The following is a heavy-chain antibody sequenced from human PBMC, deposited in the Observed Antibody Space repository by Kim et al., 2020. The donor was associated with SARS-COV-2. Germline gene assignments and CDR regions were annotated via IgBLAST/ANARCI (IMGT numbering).Heavy chain of an antibody. CDR1: GFTFSSYS. D-gene: IGHD4-17*01. Sequence: GGSLRLSCAASGFTFSSYSMNWVRQAPGKGLEWVSSISSSSSYIYYADSVKGRFTISRDNAKNSLYLQMNSLRAEDTAVYYCARGTLGLPYYFDYWGQGTLVTVSS. J-gene: IGHJ4*02. CDR2: ISSSSSYI. CDR3: ARGTLGLPYYFDY. V-gene: IGHV3-21*01.